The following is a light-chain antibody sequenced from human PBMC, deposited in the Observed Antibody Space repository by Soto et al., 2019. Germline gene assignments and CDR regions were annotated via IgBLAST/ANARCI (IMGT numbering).Light chain of an antibody. CDR3: SSYTSSSTPAVV. CDR2: DVS. CDR1: SSDVGGYNY. V-gene: IGLV2-14*01. J-gene: IGLJ2*01. Sequence: QSALTQPASVSGSPGQSITISCTGTSSDVGGYNYVSWYQQYPGKAPKLMIYDVSNRPSGVSNRFSGSKSGNTASLTISGLQAEDEADYYCSSYTSSSTPAVVFGGGTKVTVL.